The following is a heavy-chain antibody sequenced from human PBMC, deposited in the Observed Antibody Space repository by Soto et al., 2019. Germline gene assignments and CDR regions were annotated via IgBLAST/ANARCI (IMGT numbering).Heavy chain of an antibody. CDR3: AKPRCSLEWPPFDP. V-gene: IGHV3-30*02. D-gene: IGHD3-3*01. CDR2: VKSDGFTA. CDR1: GFTFRSYC. J-gene: IGHJ5*02. Sequence: QVKLVESGGGVVQPGGSRTLSCVRSGFTFRSYCMHVVRQAAGQGLEWVAGVKSDGFTADYVDSVKGGFFTSRDNSRETVYLQMNNLRPEDTAVYSCAKPRCSLEWPPFDPWGPGTLLTGSS.